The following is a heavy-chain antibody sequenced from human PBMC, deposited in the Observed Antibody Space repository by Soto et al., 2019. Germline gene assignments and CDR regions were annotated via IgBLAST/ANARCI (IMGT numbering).Heavy chain of an antibody. CDR1: GCAISSYY. CDR3: ARGEEWFTL. V-gene: IGHV4-59*01. Sequence: ETLSLTCTVSGCAISSYYWSWIRQPPGKGLEWIGYIYYSGSTNYNPSLKSRVTISVDTSKNQFSLKLSSVTAADTAVYYWARGEEWFTLWGQGTLVTVSS. CDR2: IYYSGST. J-gene: IGHJ1*01. D-gene: IGHD3-3*01.